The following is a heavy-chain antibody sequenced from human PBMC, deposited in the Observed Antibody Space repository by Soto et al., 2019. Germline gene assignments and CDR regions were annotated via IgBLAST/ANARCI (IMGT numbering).Heavy chain of an antibody. CDR3: VRGVSSDDKSHSRGWFDP. Sequence: PGGSLRLSCATSGFTFSPYWMHWVRQAPGMGLMWVSRINHDGSDTIYADSVRGRFIVSRDNAQNTVYLQMNSLTVEDTAVYYCVRGVSSDDKSHSRGWFDPWGHGALVTVSS. CDR1: GFTFSPYW. V-gene: IGHV3-74*01. J-gene: IGHJ5*02. D-gene: IGHD2-2*01. CDR2: INHDGSDT.